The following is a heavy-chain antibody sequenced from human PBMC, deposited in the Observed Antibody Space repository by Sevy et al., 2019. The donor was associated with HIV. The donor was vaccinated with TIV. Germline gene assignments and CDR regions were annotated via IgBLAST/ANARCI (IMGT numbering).Heavy chain of an antibody. CDR1: GFTFSDYY. D-gene: IGHD3-22*01. Sequence: GGSLRLSCAASGFTFSDYYMSWIRQAPGKGLEWISYISRRGSTIYYAESVKGRFTISRDNAKSSLYLQMNSLRAEDTAVYFCARENTMIEEPGWFDPWGQGTLVTVSS. J-gene: IGHJ5*02. CDR2: ISRRGSTI. CDR3: ARENTMIEEPGWFDP. V-gene: IGHV3-11*01.